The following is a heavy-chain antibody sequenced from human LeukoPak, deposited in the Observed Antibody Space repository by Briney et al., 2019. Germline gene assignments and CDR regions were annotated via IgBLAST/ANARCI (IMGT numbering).Heavy chain of an antibody. CDR2: IYTSGST. CDR3: ASGRASGWYHDAFDI. J-gene: IGHJ3*02. V-gene: IGHV4-4*07. D-gene: IGHD6-19*01. Sequence: SETLSLTCTVSGGSISSYYWSWIRQPAGKGLEWIGRIYTSGSTNYNPSLKSRVTMSVDTSKNQFSLKLSSVTAADTAVYYCASGRASGWYHDAFDIWGQGTMVTVSS. CDR1: GGSISSYY.